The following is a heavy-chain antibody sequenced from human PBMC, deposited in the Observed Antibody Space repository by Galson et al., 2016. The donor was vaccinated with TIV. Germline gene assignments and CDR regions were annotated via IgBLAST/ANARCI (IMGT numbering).Heavy chain of an antibody. Sequence: TLSLTCSVSGGSINSGGYYWSWLRQHSGKGLEWIGYIYYSGTTQYNPSLKSRVSISVDTSKTQFSLNLSSVTAADTAVYYCARDKNDYGVDAFDIWGQGTMVIVSS. CDR1: GGSINSGGYY. D-gene: IGHD4-17*01. J-gene: IGHJ3*02. CDR2: IYYSGTT. CDR3: ARDKNDYGVDAFDI. V-gene: IGHV4-31*03.